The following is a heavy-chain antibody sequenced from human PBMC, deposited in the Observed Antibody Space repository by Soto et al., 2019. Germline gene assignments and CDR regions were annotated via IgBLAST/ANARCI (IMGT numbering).Heavy chain of an antibody. CDR1: GGSISSGGYY. V-gene: IGHV4-31*03. J-gene: IGHJ5*02. CDR3: ARAPYDFWSGYYGWFDP. Sequence: SETLSLTCTVSGGSISSGGYYWSWIRQHPGKGLEWIGYIYYSGSTYYNPSLKSRVTISVDTSKNQFSLKLSSVTAADTAVYYCARAPYDFWSGYYGWFDPWGQGTLVTVS. CDR2: IYYSGST. D-gene: IGHD3-3*01.